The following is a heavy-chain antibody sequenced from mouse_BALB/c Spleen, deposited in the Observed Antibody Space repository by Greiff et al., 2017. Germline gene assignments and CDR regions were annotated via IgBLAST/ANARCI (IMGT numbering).Heavy chain of an antibody. J-gene: IGHJ4*01. CDR2: ISSGGST. D-gene: IGHD1-1*01. Sequence: EVMLVESGGGLVQPGGSLRLSCAASGFTFSSYAMSWVRQTPEKRLEWVASISSGGSTYYPDSVKGRFTISRDNARNILYLQMSSLRSEDTAMYYCARFYYGSSYDYAMDYWGQGTSVTVSS. V-gene: IGHV5-6-5*01. CDR1: GFTFSSYA. CDR3: ARFYYGSSYDYAMDY.